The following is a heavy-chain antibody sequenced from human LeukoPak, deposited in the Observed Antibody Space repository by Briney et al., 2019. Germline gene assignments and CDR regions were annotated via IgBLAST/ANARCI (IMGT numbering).Heavy chain of an antibody. V-gene: IGHV3-23*01. CDR2: ISGSGGST. CDR3: AEDAAGMRFHYYYYGMDV. CDR1: GFTFSSYA. J-gene: IGHJ6*02. Sequence: GGSLRLSCAASGFTFSSYAMSWVRQAPGKGLEWVSAISGSGGSTYYADSVKGRFTISRDNSKSTLYLQMNSLRAEDTAVYYCAEDAAGMRFHYYYYGMDVWGQGTTVTVSS. D-gene: IGHD3-10*01.